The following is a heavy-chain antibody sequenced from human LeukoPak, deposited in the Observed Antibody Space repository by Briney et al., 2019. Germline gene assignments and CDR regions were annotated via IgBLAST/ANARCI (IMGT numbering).Heavy chain of an antibody. D-gene: IGHD1-1*01. J-gene: IGHJ3*02. CDR1: GLTFSNLA. CDR3: ATVLHTSLSTWAAFDI. CDR2: LSASGGGT. Sequence: GGSLRLSCAASGLTFSNLAMTWVRQTPGKGLEWVSALSASGGGTFYAPSVKGRFTISRDNSKNTVSLQMNSLRAEDTALYYCATVLHTSLSTWAAFDIWGQGTMVTVSS. V-gene: IGHV3-23*01.